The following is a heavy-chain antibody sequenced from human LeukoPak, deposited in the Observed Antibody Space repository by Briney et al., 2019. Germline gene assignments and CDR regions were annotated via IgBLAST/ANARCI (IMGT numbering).Heavy chain of an antibody. Sequence: GGSLRLSCAASGFTFSSYAMHWVRQAPGKGLEWVAVISYDGSNKYYADSVKGRFTISRDNSKNTLHLQMNSLRAEDTAVYYCAREEWELLHLNYWGQGTLVTVSS. V-gene: IGHV3-30-3*01. CDR1: GFTFSSYA. CDR2: ISYDGSNK. D-gene: IGHD1-26*01. CDR3: AREEWELLHLNY. J-gene: IGHJ4*02.